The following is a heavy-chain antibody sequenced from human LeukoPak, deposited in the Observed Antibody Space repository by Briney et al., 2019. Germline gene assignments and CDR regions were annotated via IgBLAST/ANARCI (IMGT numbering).Heavy chain of an antibody. V-gene: IGHV3-53*01. J-gene: IGHJ4*02. CDR1: GFTFNTYA. D-gene: IGHD3-10*01. CDR2: IHRGGTT. CDR3: ARDGYSGSGSLFDY. Sequence: QSGGSLILSCAASGFTFNTYAMAWVRQAPGKGLEWVSVIHRGGTTYYADSVKGRFTISRDNSKNTLYLQMNSLRAEDTAVYYCARDGYSGSGSLFDYWGQGTLVTVSS.